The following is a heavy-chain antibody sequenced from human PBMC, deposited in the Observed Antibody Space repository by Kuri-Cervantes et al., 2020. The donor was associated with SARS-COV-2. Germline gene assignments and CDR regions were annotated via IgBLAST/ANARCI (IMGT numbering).Heavy chain of an antibody. CDR2: INHSGST. CDR3: ARAQWSSGYSNIDY. D-gene: IGHD3-22*01. Sequence: ETLSLTCAVYGGSFSGYYWSWIRQPPGKGLEWIGEINHSGSTNYNPSLKSRVTISVDTSKNQFSLKLSSVTAADTAVYYCARAQWSSGYSNIDYWGQGTLVTVSS. J-gene: IGHJ4*02. CDR1: GGSFSGYY. V-gene: IGHV4-34*01.